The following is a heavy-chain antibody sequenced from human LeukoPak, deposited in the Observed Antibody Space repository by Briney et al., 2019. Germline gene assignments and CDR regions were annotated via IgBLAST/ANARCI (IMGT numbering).Heavy chain of an antibody. D-gene: IGHD5-18*01. V-gene: IGHV3-30-3*01. CDR1: GFTLSTYA. CDR2: ISFDGNSE. J-gene: IGHJ4*02. CDR3: ARDGRGYTYVDFPYY. Sequence: TGKSLRLSCAASGFTLSTYAINWVRQAPGKGLEWVSVISFDGNSEYYADSVTGRSTISRDNSRNLVYLQMNSLRREDTAIYYCARDGRGYTYVDFPYYWGQGTLFTVSS.